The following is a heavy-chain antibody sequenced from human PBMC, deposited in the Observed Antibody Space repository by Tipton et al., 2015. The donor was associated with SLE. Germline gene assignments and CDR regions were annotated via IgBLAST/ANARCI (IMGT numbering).Heavy chain of an antibody. CDR1: GFTFNNYW. V-gene: IGHV3-7*03. D-gene: IGHD2-2*01. CDR3: ARRFTSPSWTAFNV. J-gene: IGHJ3*01. CDR2: IKRDGSEK. Sequence: SLRLSCAASGFTFNNYWVSWARQAPGKGLEWVANIKRDGSEKYYADSVRGRFTISRDNAKNSLYLQMNSLRAEDTALYYCARRFTSPSWTAFNVWGQGTMVTVSS.